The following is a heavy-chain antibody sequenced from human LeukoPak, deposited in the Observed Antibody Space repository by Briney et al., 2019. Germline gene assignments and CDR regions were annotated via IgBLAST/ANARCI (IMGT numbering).Heavy chain of an antibody. J-gene: IGHJ4*02. V-gene: IGHV3-23*01. CDR3: AKDHVVVVTAIRHGYFDY. Sequence: GGSLRLSCAASGFTVSSYATSWVRPAPGKGLEWVSAISGSGGSTYYADSVKGRFTISRDNSKNTLYLQMNSLRAEDTAVYYCAKDHVVVVTAIRHGYFDYWGQGTLVTVSS. D-gene: IGHD2-21*02. CDR1: GFTVSSYA. CDR2: ISGSGGST.